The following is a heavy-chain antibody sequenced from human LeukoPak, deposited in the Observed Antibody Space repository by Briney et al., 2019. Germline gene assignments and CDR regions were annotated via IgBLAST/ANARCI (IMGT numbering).Heavy chain of an antibody. Sequence: GGSLRLSCAASGFTVSTNYMSWVRQAPGKGPEWISIIYRGGDTYYADSVKGRFTISRDISKNTLYLQMDRLRVEDTAVYYCARDKRCCSSGRCWGVQFGPWGQGTLVTVSS. CDR3: ARDKRCCSSGRCWGVQFGP. CDR2: IYRGGDT. D-gene: IGHD2-15*01. J-gene: IGHJ5*02. V-gene: IGHV3-66*01. CDR1: GFTVSTNY.